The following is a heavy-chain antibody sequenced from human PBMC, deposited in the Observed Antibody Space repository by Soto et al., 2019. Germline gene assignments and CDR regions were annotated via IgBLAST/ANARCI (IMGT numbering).Heavy chain of an antibody. V-gene: IGHV4-34*01. CDR1: GGSFSGYY. CDR3: ARGRGPVAGTLAGYMDV. J-gene: IGHJ6*03. Sequence: SETLSLTCAVYGGSFSGYYWSWIRQPPGKGLEWIGEINHSGSTNYNPSLKSRVTISVDTSKNQFSLKLSSVTAADTAVYYCARGRGPVAGTLAGYMDVWGKGTTVTVSS. D-gene: IGHD6-19*01. CDR2: INHSGST.